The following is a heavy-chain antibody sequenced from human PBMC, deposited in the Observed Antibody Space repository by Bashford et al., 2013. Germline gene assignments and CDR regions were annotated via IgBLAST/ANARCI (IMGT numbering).Heavy chain of an antibody. CDR1: GFTFNDYA. V-gene: IGHV3-23*01. CDR2: ISSGGGHS. J-gene: IGHJ3*02. D-gene: IGHD3-22*01. Sequence: GGSLRLSCAASGFTFNDYAMTWVRQAPGKGLEWVSAISSGGGHSYYTDSVKGRFTISRDSSKNTLYLEMNSLRAEDTAVYYCAKKGGSLRYYTRSAFDIWGQGTMVTVSS. CDR3: AKKGGSLRYYTRSAFDI.